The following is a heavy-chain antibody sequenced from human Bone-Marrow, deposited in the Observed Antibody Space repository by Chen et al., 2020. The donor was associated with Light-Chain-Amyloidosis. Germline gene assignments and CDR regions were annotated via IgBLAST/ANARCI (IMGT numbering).Heavy chain of an antibody. J-gene: IGHJ4*02. CDR2: IKQDGSET. CDR1: GFTFSSYR. CDR3: ARDPDTSNKIDY. D-gene: IGHD2-2*01. Sequence: EVHLVESGGALVQPGGSLRLSCAASGFTFSSYRMYWVRQAAGKGLEWVGNIKQDGSETYYVDSVKGRFTISRDNAKNSLYLQMNSLRAEDTAVYYCARDPDTSNKIDYWGQGTLVTVSS. V-gene: IGHV3-7*01.